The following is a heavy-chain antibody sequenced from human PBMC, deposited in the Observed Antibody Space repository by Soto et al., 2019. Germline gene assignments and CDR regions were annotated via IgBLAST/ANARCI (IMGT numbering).Heavy chain of an antibody. D-gene: IGHD5-12*01. Sequence: WPWIRPSQGNGLEWIREINHGGSTNYNPSLKSRVTISIDTSKNQFYLKLTSVTAADTSVYYCARTDIVTKKWFEPWGQVTLVTVYS. J-gene: IGHJ5*02. CDR2: INHGGST. V-gene: IGHV4-34*01. CDR3: ARTDIVTKKWFEP.